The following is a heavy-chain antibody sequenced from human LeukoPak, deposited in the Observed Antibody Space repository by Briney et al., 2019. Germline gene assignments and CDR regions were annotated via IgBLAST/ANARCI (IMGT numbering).Heavy chain of an antibody. Sequence: GESLKISRKGSAHSFANSWIAWVRQKPGKGLEWMGIIYPDDSDTRYSPSFEGQVTISADKSISAAYLQWSSLRASDTAMYYCARSAGDCSNGVCYSYNWFDPWGQGTLVTVSS. CDR3: ARSAGDCSNGVCYSYNWFDP. V-gene: IGHV5-51*01. CDR1: AHSFANSW. D-gene: IGHD2-8*01. J-gene: IGHJ5*02. CDR2: IYPDDSDT.